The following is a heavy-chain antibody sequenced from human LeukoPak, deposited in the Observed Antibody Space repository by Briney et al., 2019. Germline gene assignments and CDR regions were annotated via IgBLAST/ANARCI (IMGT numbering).Heavy chain of an antibody. CDR3: TTDDSYGSMDPMYYFDY. V-gene: IGHV3-15*01. D-gene: IGHD5-18*01. Sequence: KAGGSLRLSCAASGFTFSSYEMNWVRQAPGKGLEWVGRIKSKTDGGTTDYAAPVKGRFTISRDDSKNTLYLQMNSLKTEDTAVYYCTTDDSYGSMDPMYYFDYWGQGTLVTVSS. CDR1: GFTFSSYE. CDR2: IKSKTDGGTT. J-gene: IGHJ4*02.